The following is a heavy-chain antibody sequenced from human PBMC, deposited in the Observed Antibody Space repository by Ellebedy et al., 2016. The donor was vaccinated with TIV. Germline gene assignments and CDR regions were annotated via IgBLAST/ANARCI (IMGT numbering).Heavy chain of an antibody. CDR1: GFTFSSYS. CDR3: TKLPSGRIARDAGVAWFGS. J-gene: IGHJ5*01. D-gene: IGHD6-13*01. Sequence: PGGSLRLSCAASGFTFSSYSMNWVRQAQGKGLEWVSSISSSSSYIYYADPVKGRFTISRDNAKNSLYLQMNSLRGDDTAVYYCTKLPSGRIARDAGVAWFGSWGQGTLVTVSS. V-gene: IGHV3-21*04. CDR2: ISSSSSYI.